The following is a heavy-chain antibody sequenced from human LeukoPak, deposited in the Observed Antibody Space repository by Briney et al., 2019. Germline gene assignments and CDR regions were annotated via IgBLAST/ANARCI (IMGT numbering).Heavy chain of an antibody. Sequence: SETLSLTCTVSGGSISSYYWSWIRQPPGKGLEWIGYIYYSGSTNYNPSLKSRVTISVDTSKNQFSLKLSSVTAADTAVYYYARFGYSYGPDAFDIWGQGTMVTVSS. CDR2: IYYSGST. D-gene: IGHD5-18*01. CDR3: ARFGYSYGPDAFDI. J-gene: IGHJ3*02. V-gene: IGHV4-59*01. CDR1: GGSISSYY.